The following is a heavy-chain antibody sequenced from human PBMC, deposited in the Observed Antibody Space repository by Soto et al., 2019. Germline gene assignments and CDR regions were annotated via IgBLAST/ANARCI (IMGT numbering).Heavy chain of an antibody. CDR1: GGSISSSSYY. CDR3: ARLSYCSDDAFDN. Sequence: ETLSLTCTVSGGSISSSSYYLGWIRQPPGKGLEWIGSIYYSGSTYYNPSLKSRVTISVDTSKNQFSLKLSSVTAADTAVYYCARLSYCSDDAFDNWGQGTMVTVSS. D-gene: IGHD6-19*01. V-gene: IGHV4-39*01. J-gene: IGHJ3*02. CDR2: IYYSGST.